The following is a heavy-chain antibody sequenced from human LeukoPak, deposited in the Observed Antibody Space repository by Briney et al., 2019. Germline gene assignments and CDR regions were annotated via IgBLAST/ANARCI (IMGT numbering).Heavy chain of an antibody. CDR1: GGSVSSGSYY. D-gene: IGHD6-13*01. CDR2: IYYSGST. J-gene: IGHJ5*02. Sequence: SETLSLTCTVSGGSVSSGSYYWSWIRQPPGTGLEWIGYIYYSGSTNYNPSLKSRVTISVDTSKNQFSLKLSSVTAADTAVYYCAREDSSSWYRWFDPWGQGTLVTVSS. V-gene: IGHV4-61*01. CDR3: AREDSSSWYRWFDP.